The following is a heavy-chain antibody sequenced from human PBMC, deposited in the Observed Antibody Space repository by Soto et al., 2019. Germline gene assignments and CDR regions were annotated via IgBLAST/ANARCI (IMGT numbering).Heavy chain of an antibody. CDR2: VYRTGST. Sequence: QVQLQESGPGLVKPSGTLSLTCAVSGGSISTSNWWSWVRQPPGKGLEWIGEVYRTGSTNYNPSLESRVIVSVDKSKNLFSLKLTSVTAADTAVYYCARARATIAAAAIFDCWGQGTLVTVSS. CDR3: ARARATIAAAAIFDC. D-gene: IGHD6-13*01. CDR1: GGSISTSNW. V-gene: IGHV4-4*02. J-gene: IGHJ4*02.